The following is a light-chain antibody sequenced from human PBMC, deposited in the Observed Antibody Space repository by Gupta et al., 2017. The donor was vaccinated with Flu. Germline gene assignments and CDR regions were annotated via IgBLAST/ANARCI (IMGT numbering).Light chain of an antibody. CDR3: QQYNDWPQT. J-gene: IGKJ1*01. Sequence: GERATLSCRASQSVSSNLGWYQQKPGQAPRLLIYGTSTRATGVPARFSGSGSGTEFTLTISSLQSEDFAVYYCQQYNDWPQTFGQGTKVEIK. CDR1: QSVSSN. CDR2: GTS. V-gene: IGKV3-15*01.